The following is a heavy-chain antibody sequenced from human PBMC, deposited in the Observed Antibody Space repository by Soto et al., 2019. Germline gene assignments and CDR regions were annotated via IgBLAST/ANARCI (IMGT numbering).Heavy chain of an antibody. CDR3: ARQPPGGDDSFDV. CDR2: FYYSGTT. J-gene: IGHJ3*01. V-gene: IGHV4-59*08. CDR1: GGSISNYY. D-gene: IGHD3-16*01. Sequence: QVQLQESGPGLVKPLETLSLTCAVSGGSISNYYWSWIRQTPGKRLEWIGYFYYSGTTKYNPSLKSRVTISEDPSKNQFSLELPSVTAADTAVYYCARQPPGGDDSFDVWGQGTMVTVSS.